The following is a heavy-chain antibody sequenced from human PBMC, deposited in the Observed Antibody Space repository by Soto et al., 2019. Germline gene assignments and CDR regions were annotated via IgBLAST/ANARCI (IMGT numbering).Heavy chain of an antibody. V-gene: IGHV3-21*01. CDR1: GFTFSSYS. CDR2: ISSSSSYI. J-gene: IGHJ4*02. D-gene: IGHD2-2*01. CDR3: ARGDIVVVPAAFCFDY. Sequence: EVQLVESGGGLVKPGGSLRLSCAASGFTFSSYSMNWVRQAPGKGLEWVSSISSSSSYIYYADSVKGRFTISRDNAKNSLYLQMNSLRAEDTAVYYCARGDIVVVPAAFCFDYWGQGTLVTVSS.